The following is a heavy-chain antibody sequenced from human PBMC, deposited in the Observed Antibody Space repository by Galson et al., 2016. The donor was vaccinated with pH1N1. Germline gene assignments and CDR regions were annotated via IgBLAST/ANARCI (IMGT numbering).Heavy chain of an antibody. Sequence: TLSLTCSVSGAPITSGSHYWTWIRQLPGKGLEWIGYIYYSGTTKFNPSLATRVTMSVDRSKSQFSLNLMSVTAADTAVYYCARDGQLWPHYYPLDVWGQGTTVTVSS. V-gene: IGHV4-61*01. CDR3: ARDGQLWPHYYPLDV. CDR2: IYYSGTT. CDR1: GAPITSGSHY. D-gene: IGHD3-22*01. J-gene: IGHJ6*02.